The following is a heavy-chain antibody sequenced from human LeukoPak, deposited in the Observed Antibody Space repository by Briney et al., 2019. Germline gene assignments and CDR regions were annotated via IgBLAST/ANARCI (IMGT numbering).Heavy chain of an antibody. V-gene: IGHV3-48*01. Sequence: PGGSLRLSCAASGFTFSSYSMNWVRQAPGKGLEWVSYISSSSSTIYYADSVKGRFTISRDNAKNSLYLQMNSLRAEDTAVYYCARDVGAVAGTYYFDYWGQGTLVTVSS. J-gene: IGHJ4*02. D-gene: IGHD6-19*01. CDR2: ISSSSSTI. CDR3: ARDVGAVAGTYYFDY. CDR1: GFTFSSYS.